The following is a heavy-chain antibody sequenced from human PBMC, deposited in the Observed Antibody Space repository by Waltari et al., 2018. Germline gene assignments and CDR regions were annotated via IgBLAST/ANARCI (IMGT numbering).Heavy chain of an antibody. V-gene: IGHV1-18*01. CDR3: ARDDADSSNFGGF. CDR2: IYPYSGNT. CDR1: GYIFSNYG. D-gene: IGHD6-13*01. J-gene: IGHJ4*02. Sequence: QLVQSGAEVKKPGASAKVSCNASGYIFSNYGITWVRKAPGQGLEWMGWIYPYSGNTKYEQSLQGRVTLTTDTSTTTAYMEIRSLRSDDTAIYYCARDDADSSNFGGFWGQGTLVTVSP.